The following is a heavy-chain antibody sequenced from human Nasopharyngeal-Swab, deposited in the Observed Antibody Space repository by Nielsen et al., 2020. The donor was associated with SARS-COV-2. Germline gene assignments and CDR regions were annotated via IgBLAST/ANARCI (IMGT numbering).Heavy chain of an antibody. J-gene: IGHJ4*02. Sequence: GGSLRLSCAASGFTFSTYPMHWVRQAAGKGLEWVAVISYDGSNKYYADSVKGRFTISRDNSKNTLYLQMNSLRPEDTAVYYCARDNSRGGSYAGVYYFDYWGQGTLVTVSS. CDR2: ISYDGSNK. CDR1: GFTFSTYP. V-gene: IGHV3-30-3*01. CDR3: ARDNSRGGSYAGVYYFDY. D-gene: IGHD1-26*01.